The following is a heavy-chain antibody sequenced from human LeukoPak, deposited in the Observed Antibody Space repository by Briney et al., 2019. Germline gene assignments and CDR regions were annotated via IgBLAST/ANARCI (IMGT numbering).Heavy chain of an antibody. Sequence: SETLSLTCTVSGGSISSSSYYWGWIRQPPGKGLEWIGSIYYSGSTYYNPSLKSRVTISVDTSKNQFSLKLSSVTAADTAVYYCARWGKTVTGTIDYWGQGTLVTVSS. CDR3: ARWGKTVTGTIDY. V-gene: IGHV4-39*07. D-gene: IGHD1-7*01. CDR2: IYYSGST. J-gene: IGHJ4*02. CDR1: GGSISSSSYY.